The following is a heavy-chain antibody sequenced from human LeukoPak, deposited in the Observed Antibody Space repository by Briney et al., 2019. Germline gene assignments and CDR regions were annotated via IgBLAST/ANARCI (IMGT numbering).Heavy chain of an antibody. CDR1: GFPLCRYA. CDR2: ISGSGGST. J-gene: IGHJ4*02. D-gene: IGHD4-17*01. V-gene: IGHV3-23*01. Sequence: GGSLSLSCAVSGFPLCRYAVSRVRESPGKEVEGVSAISGSGGSTYYADSVKGRFTISRDNSKNTLYLQMSSLRAEVTAVYFCAKDDYGDYEVSDYWGQGNLVTVSS. CDR3: AKDDYGDYEVSDY.